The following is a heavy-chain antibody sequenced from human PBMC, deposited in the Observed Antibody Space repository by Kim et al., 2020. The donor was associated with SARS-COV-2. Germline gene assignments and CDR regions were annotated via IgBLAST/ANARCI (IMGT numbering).Heavy chain of an antibody. CDR2: ISYDGSNK. CDR1: GFTFSSYG. V-gene: IGHV3-30*18. J-gene: IGHJ4*02. CDR3: ANGRYVYDILTGYYIWGAPHDY. D-gene: IGHD3-9*01. Sequence: GGSLRLSCAASGFTFSSYGMHWVRQAPGKGLEWVAVISYDGSNKYYADSVKGRFTISRDNSKNTLYLQMNSLRAEDTAVYYCANGRYVYDILTGYYIWGAPHDYWGQGTLVTVSS.